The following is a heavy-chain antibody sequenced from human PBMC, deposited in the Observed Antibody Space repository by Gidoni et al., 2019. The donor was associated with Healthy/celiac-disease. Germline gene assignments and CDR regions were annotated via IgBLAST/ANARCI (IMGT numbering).Heavy chain of an antibody. Sequence: EVQLVESGGGLVQPGGSLRLSCPASGFTFSSYSMNWVRQAPGKGLGWVSYISISSSTIYYADSVKGRFNISRDNAKNSLYLQMNSLRDEETAVYYCARDLARDTMVRGVWGQGTLVTVSS. CDR1: GFTFSSYS. CDR3: ARDLARDTMVRGV. CDR2: ISISSSTI. V-gene: IGHV3-48*02. J-gene: IGHJ4*02. D-gene: IGHD3-10*01.